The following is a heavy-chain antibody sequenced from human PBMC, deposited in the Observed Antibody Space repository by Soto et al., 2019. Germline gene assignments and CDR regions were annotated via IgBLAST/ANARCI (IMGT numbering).Heavy chain of an antibody. Sequence: GGSLRLSCAASGFTFSDYYMSWIRQAPGKGLEWVSYISSSGSTIYYADSVKGRFTISRDNAKNSLYLQMNSLRAEDTAVYYCARFRGYCSGGSCYFDAFDIWGQGTMVTVSS. D-gene: IGHD2-15*01. CDR1: GFTFSDYY. CDR2: ISSSGSTI. J-gene: IGHJ3*02. V-gene: IGHV3-11*01. CDR3: ARFRGYCSGGSCYFDAFDI.